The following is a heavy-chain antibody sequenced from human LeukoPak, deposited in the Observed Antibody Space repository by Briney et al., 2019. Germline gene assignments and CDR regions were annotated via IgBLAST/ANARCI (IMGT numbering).Heavy chain of an antibody. J-gene: IGHJ5*02. V-gene: IGHV3-53*01. D-gene: IGHD7-27*01. CDR1: GFAFSSHS. Sequence: PGGSLLLSCAGAGFAFSSHSMNWVRQAPGKGLEWVSVIYSGGSTYYADSVRGRFTISRDNSKNTLYLQMNSLRAEDTAVYYCARGPLGSRGFDPWGQGTLVTVSS. CDR3: ARGPLGSRGFDP. CDR2: IYSGGST.